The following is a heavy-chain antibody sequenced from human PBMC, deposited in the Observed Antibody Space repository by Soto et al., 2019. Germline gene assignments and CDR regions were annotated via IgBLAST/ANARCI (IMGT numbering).Heavy chain of an antibody. CDR2: ISAYNGNT. Sequence: ASVKVSCKASGYTFTSYGISWVRQAPGQGREWMGWISAYNGNTNYAQKFQGRDTMTTDTSTSTAYMELRSLRSDDTAVYYCARDRPLGGATTWPSNWFDPWGQGTLVTFSS. CDR3: ARDRPLGGATTWPSNWFDP. CDR1: GYTFTSYG. D-gene: IGHD1-26*01. J-gene: IGHJ5*02. V-gene: IGHV1-18*01.